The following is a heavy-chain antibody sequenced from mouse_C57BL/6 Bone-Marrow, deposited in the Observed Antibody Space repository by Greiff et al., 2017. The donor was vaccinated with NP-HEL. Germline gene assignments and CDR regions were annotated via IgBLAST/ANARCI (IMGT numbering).Heavy chain of an antibody. CDR2: INPNNGGT. J-gene: IGHJ3*01. V-gene: IGHV1-18*01. Sequence: VQLKESGPELVKPGASVKIPCKASGYTFTDYNMDWVKQSHGKSLEWIGDINPNNGGTIYNQKFKGKATLTVDKSSSTAYMELRSLTSEDTAVYYCAREDYYGVFAYWGQGTLVTVSA. D-gene: IGHD1-1*02. CDR1: GYTFTDYN. CDR3: AREDYYGVFAY.